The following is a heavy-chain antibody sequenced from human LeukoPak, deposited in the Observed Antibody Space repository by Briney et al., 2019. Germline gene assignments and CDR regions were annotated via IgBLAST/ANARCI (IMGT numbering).Heavy chain of an antibody. V-gene: IGHV3-64*01. CDR3: ARVGYDPGAFDI. J-gene: IGHJ3*02. CDR1: GFTFSSYA. Sequence: GGSLRLSCAASGFTFSSYAMHWVRQAPGKGLEYVSAISSNGGSTYYANSVKGRFTISRDNSKNTLYLQMGSLRAEDMAVYYCARVGYDPGAFDIWGQGTMVTVSS. D-gene: IGHD5-12*01. CDR2: ISSNGGST.